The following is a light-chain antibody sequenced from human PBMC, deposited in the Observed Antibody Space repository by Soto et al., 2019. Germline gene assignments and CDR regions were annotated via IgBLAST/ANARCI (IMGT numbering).Light chain of an antibody. J-gene: IGKJ1*01. V-gene: IGKV1-39*01. Sequence: DIQMTQSPSSLSASVGDRVTITCRARQSLSSYLNWYQQKPGKAPKLLIFAASSLQSGVPSRFSGSGSGTDFTLTISSLQHEDFATYYCQQSYSTPRPFGQGTKVEIK. CDR3: QQSYSTPRP. CDR1: QSLSSY. CDR2: AAS.